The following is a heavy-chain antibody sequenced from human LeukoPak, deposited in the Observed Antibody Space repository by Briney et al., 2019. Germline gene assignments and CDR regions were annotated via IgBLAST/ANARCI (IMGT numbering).Heavy chain of an antibody. V-gene: IGHV3-66*01. CDR3: ARELTSGAFWTPTNWFDP. CDR1: GFTVSSNY. J-gene: IGHJ5*02. D-gene: IGHD3/OR15-3a*01. Sequence: GGSLRLSCAASGFTVSSNYMSWVRQAPGKGLEWVSVIYSGGSTYYADSVKGRFTISRDNSKNTLYLQMNSLRAEDTAVYCCARELTSGAFWTPTNWFDPWGQGTLVTVSS. CDR2: IYSGGST.